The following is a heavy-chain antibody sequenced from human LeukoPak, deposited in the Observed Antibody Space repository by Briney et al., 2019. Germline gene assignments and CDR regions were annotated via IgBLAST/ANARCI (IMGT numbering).Heavy chain of an antibody. D-gene: IGHD6-19*01. CDR2: IYTGDSDT. Sequence: GESLKISSKGSGYIFTNYGIVCVRHMPGKGLEWMGIIYTGDSDTRYSPSVQGQVTISADKSISTTYPQWSNLKASDTAMYYCGRPPQGSSGSKGLDYWGQGTLVTVSS. CDR1: GYIFTNYG. V-gene: IGHV5-51*01. CDR3: GRPPQGSSGSKGLDY. J-gene: IGHJ4*02.